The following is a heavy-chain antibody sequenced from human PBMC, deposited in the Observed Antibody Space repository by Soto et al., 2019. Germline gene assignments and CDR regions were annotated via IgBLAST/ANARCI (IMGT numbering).Heavy chain of an antibody. V-gene: IGHV1-2*04. CDR3: ARGVAAAKESLTFDY. D-gene: IGHD6-13*01. Sequence: ASVKVSCKASGYTFTGYYMHWVRQAPGQGLEWMGWINPNSGGTNYAQKFQGWVTMTRDTSISTAYMELSRLRSDDTAVYYCARGVAAAKESLTFDYWGQGTLVTVSS. J-gene: IGHJ4*02. CDR1: GYTFTGYY. CDR2: INPNSGGT.